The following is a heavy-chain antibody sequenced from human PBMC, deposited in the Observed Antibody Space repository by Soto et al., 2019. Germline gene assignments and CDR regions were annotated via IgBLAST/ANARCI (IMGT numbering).Heavy chain of an antibody. D-gene: IGHD3-22*01. J-gene: IGHJ4*02. CDR1: GYTFTRYY. Sequence: ASVKVSCKASGYTFTRYYMHWVRQAPGQGREWMGIINPSDDATSYAEKFQGRLTMTKDTSTSTVYMEMSSLRSEDTAVYYCARDLTREGDYYDRSGYYLDYWGQGXLVTVYS. CDR2: INPSDDAT. V-gene: IGHV1-46*01. CDR3: ARDLTREGDYYDRSGYYLDY.